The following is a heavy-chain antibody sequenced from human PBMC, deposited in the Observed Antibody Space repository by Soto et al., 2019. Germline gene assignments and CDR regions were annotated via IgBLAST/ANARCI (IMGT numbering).Heavy chain of an antibody. D-gene: IGHD5-18*01. CDR2: INPNSGGT. V-gene: IGHV1-2*02. J-gene: IGHJ6*02. Sequence: QVQLVQSGAEVKKPGASVKVSCKASGYTFTGYYMHWVRQAPGQGLEWMGWINPNSGGTNYAQKFQGRVTMTRDTPISTAYRELSRQRSNDMAVYYCASDRGIEVWLRGPHYYGMDVWGQGTTVTVSS. CDR3: ASDRGIEVWLRGPHYYGMDV. CDR1: GYTFTGYY.